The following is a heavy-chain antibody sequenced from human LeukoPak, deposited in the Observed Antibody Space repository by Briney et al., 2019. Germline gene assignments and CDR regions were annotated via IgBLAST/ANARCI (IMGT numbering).Heavy chain of an antibody. D-gene: IGHD5-24*01. CDR1: GITFSNNW. J-gene: IGHJ4*02. CDR3: ARRDDYNTKYFDY. Sequence: GASLQISSEGAGITFSNNWIAWGRPLAGKRLGGVGIIYPGDSNTRYSPSFQGQVTISADKSSSAAYLQWSSLKASDSAMYYCARRDDYNTKYFDYWGQGTLVTVSS. CDR2: IYPGDSNT. V-gene: IGHV5-51*01.